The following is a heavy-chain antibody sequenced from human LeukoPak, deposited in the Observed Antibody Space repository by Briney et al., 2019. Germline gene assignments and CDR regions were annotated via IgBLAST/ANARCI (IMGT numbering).Heavy chain of an antibody. Sequence: GASVKVSCKASGGTFSSYAISWVRQAPGQGLEWMGGIIPIFGTANYAQKFQGRVTITADESTSTAYMELSSLRSEDTAVYYCARRRGSIRSGYFDYWGQGTLVTVSS. CDR3: ARRRGSIRSGYFDY. D-gene: IGHD3-10*01. V-gene: IGHV1-69*13. J-gene: IGHJ4*02. CDR1: GGTFSSYA. CDR2: IIPIFGTA.